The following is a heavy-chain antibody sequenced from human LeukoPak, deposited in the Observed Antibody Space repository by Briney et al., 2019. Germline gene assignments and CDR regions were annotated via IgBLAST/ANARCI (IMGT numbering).Heavy chain of an antibody. V-gene: IGHV1-24*01. D-gene: IGHD6-13*01. CDR1: GYTLTELS. CDR2: FDPEDGET. CDR3: ATVLYSSSLGEYYFDY. J-gene: IGHJ4*02. Sequence: ASVKVSCKVSGYTLTELSMHRVRQAPGKGLEWMGGFDPEDGETIYAQKFQGRVTMTEDTSTDTAYMELSSLRSEDTAVYYCATVLYSSSLGEYYFDYWGQGTLVTVSS.